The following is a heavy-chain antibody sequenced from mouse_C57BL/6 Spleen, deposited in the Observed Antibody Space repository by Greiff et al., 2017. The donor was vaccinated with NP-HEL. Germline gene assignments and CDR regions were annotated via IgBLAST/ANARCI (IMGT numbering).Heavy chain of an antibody. V-gene: IGHV1-55*01. J-gene: IGHJ4*01. CDR3: ARYGYDYDDAMDY. Sequence: QVHVKQPGAELVKPGASVKMSCKASGYTFTSYWITWVKQRPGQGLEWIGDIYPGSGSTNYNEKFKSKATLTVDTSSSTAYMQLSSLTSEDSAVYYCARYGYDYDDAMDYWGQGTSVTVSS. CDR2: IYPGSGST. D-gene: IGHD2-4*01. CDR1: GYTFTSYW.